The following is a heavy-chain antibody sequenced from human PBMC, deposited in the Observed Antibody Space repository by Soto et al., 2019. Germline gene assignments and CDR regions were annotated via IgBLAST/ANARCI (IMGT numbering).Heavy chain of an antibody. J-gene: IGHJ4*02. D-gene: IGHD3-22*01. CDR1: GFTFDDYA. V-gene: IGHV3-9*01. CDR2: ISWNSDTI. Sequence: EVQLVESGGGLVQPGRSLRLSCAASGFTFDDYAMHWVRQAPGKGLEWVTGISWNSDTIGYADSVKGRFTISRDNAKNSLYLQMNSLRAEDTAVYYCARAYYYDSSGYYYVNDYWGQGTLVTVSS. CDR3: ARAYYYDSSGYYYVNDY.